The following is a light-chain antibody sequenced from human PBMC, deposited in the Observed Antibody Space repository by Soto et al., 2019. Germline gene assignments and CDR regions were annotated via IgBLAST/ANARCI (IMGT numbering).Light chain of an antibody. J-gene: IGKJ4*01. V-gene: IGKV4-1*01. CDR1: QSVLNSYNNKNY. CDR2: WAS. CDR3: QQYYNTPLT. Sequence: DIVMTQSPDSVAVSLGERATINCKSSQSVLNSYNNKNYLTWYQQKPGQPPKMLIYWASTRESGVPDRFSGSGSATDFTLTITSLQAEDVEVYYCQQYYNTPLTFGGGTQVEIK.